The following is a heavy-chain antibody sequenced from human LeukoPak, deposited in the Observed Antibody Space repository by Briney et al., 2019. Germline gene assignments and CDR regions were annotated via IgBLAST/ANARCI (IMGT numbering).Heavy chain of an antibody. J-gene: IGHJ6*02. CDR3: ARDLCSSTSCYPYYYYGMDI. V-gene: IGHV3-23*01. CDR1: GFTFSNYA. Sequence: PGGSLRLSCAASGFTFSNYAMSWVRQAPGKGLEWVSSISGSGGNAYYADSVKGRFTISRDNSKNTLYLQMNSLRAEDTAVYYCARDLCSSTSCYPYYYYGMDIWGQGTTVTVSS. D-gene: IGHD2-2*01. CDR2: ISGSGGNA.